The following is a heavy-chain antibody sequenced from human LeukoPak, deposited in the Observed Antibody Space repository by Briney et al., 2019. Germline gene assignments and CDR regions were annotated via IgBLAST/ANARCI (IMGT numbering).Heavy chain of an antibody. CDR2: ISYSGGST. CDR1: GFTFSSYA. D-gene: IGHD6-13*01. J-gene: IGHJ4*02. V-gene: IGHV3-23*01. CDR3: ARKSTAARLDDY. Sequence: PGGSLRLSCAASGFTFSSYAMSWVRQAPGKGLEWVSTISYSGGSTYYADSVKGRFTISRDNSKNTLYLQMNSLRAEDTAVYYCARKSTAARLDDYWGQGTLVTVSS.